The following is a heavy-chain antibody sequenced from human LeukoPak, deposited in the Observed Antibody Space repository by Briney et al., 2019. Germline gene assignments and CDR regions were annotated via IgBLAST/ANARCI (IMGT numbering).Heavy chain of an antibody. CDR2: IYTGGSANYNT. J-gene: IGHJ5*02. CDR3: ARGPYGSGCHRWFDP. Sequence: SETLSLTCTVSGGSITTYYWSWIRQPAEKGLEWIGRIYTGGSANYNTNYNPSLRSRVTMSVDTSKNQFSLNLSSLTAADTAVYYCARGPYGSGCHRWFDPWGQGTLVTVSS. D-gene: IGHD3-10*01. V-gene: IGHV4-4*07. CDR1: GGSITTYY.